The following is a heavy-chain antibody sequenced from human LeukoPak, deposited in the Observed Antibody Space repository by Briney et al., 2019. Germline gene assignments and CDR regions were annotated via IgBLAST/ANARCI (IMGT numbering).Heavy chain of an antibody. J-gene: IGHJ6*02. CDR2: IWYDGSNK. D-gene: IGHD3-10*01. CDR1: GFTFSSYG. CDR3: AVLWFGESLEGYGMDV. V-gene: IGHV3-33*01. Sequence: AGRSLRLSCAASGFTFSSYGMHWVRQAPGKGLEWVAVIWYDGSNKYYADSVKGRFTISRDNSKNTLYLQMNSLRAEDTAVYYCAVLWFGESLEGYGMDVWGQGTTVTVSS.